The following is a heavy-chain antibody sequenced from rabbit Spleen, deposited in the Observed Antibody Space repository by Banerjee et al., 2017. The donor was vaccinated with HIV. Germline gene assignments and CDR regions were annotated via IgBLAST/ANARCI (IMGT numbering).Heavy chain of an antibody. CDR2: INAATGKP. D-gene: IGHD8-1*01. V-gene: IGHV1S40*01. J-gene: IGHJ6*01. CDR3: ARDTGSSFSSYGMDL. Sequence: QSLEESGGDLVKPGASLTLTCTASGFSFIAGYYMCWLRQAPGKGLEWIACINAATGKPVYATWAKGRFTISKTSSTTVTLQMTSLTAADTATYFCARDTGSSFSSYGMDLWGPGTLVTVS. CDR1: GFSFIAGYY.